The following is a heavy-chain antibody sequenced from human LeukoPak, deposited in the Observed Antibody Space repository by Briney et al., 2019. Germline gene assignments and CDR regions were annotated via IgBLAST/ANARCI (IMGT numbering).Heavy chain of an antibody. CDR3: ARVIEQWLVIDY. J-gene: IGHJ4*02. CDR2: IYYSGST. CDR1: GGSISSYY. D-gene: IGHD6-19*01. Sequence: PSETLSLTCTVSGGSISSYYWSWIRQPPGKGLEWMGDIYYSGSTNYNPSLKSRVTISVDTSKNQFSLKLSSVTAADTAVYYCARVIEQWLVIDYWGQGTLVTVSS. V-gene: IGHV4-59*01.